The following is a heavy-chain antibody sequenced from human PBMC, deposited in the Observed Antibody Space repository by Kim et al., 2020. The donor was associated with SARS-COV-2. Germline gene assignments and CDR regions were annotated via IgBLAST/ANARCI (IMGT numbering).Heavy chain of an antibody. J-gene: IGHJ4*02. V-gene: IGHV3-48*03. D-gene: IGHD2-15*01. CDR1: GFIFKNYE. Sequence: GGSLRLSCAASGFIFKNYEMNWIRQAPGKGLEWISYVSSSETFIYYGDSVKGRFTISRDNAKNLLYLQMDSLRAEDTAVYYCTRGEYCSGGSCLNEYWGQGTVVTVAS. CDR2: VSSSETFI. CDR3: TRGEYCSGGSCLNEY.